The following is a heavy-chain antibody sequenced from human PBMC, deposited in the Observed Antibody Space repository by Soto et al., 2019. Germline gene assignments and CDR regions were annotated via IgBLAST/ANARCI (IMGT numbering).Heavy chain of an antibody. CDR3: ARDRLVPSGSAMAV. V-gene: IGHV3-33*01. J-gene: IGHJ6*02. CDR1: GFTFRSYG. D-gene: IGHD6-25*01. CDR2: IWFDGSKK. Sequence: QMQLVESGGGVVQPGRSLRLSCAASGFTFRSYGIHWVRQAPGKGLEWVALIWFDGSKKYYVDSVKGRFAVSRDNSKNTLYLKLNSLRVEDTAVYYWARDRLVPSGSAMAVWAQGTTATVPS.